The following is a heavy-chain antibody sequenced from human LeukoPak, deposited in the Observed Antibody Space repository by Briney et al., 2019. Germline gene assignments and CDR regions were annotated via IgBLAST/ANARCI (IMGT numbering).Heavy chain of an antibody. CDR2: IYYTGTT. V-gene: IGHV4-39*07. CDR1: GGSITSNRYY. J-gene: IGHJ4*02. Sequence: SETLSLTCTVSGGSITSNRYYWGWIRQPPGKGLEWIGHIYYTGTTDYNPSLKSRVTISVDTSKNQFSLNLISVTAADTAVYYCARVSRSYRAELDYWGQGTLVIVSS. CDR3: ARVSRSYRAELDY. D-gene: IGHD3-10*01.